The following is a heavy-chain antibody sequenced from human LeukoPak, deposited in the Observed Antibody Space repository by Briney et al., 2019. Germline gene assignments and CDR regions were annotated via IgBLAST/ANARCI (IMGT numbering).Heavy chain of an antibody. D-gene: IGHD6-13*01. CDR1: GYTFTGYY. V-gene: IGHV1-2*04. CDR3: ARSGYSSSWYRRMGYYYYYGMDV. Sequence: GASVKVSCKASGYTFTGYYMHWVRQAPGQGLEWMGWINPNSGGTNYAQKFQGWVTMTRDTSISTAYMELSRLRSEDTAVYYCARSGYSSSWYRRMGYYYYYGMDVWGQGTTVTVSS. J-gene: IGHJ6*02. CDR2: INPNSGGT.